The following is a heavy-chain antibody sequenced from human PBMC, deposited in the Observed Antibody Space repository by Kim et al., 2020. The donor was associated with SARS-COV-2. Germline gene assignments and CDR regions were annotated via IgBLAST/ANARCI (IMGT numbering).Heavy chain of an antibody. CDR2: IIPIFGTA. Sequence: SVKVSCKASGGTFSSYAISWVRQAPGQGLEWMGGIIPIFGTANYAQKFQGRVTITADESTSTAYMELSSLRSEDTAVYYCASGPRSGYDAFDIWGQGTMVTVSS. CDR3: ASGPRSGYDAFDI. D-gene: IGHD5-12*01. J-gene: IGHJ3*02. V-gene: IGHV1-69*13. CDR1: GGTFSSYA.